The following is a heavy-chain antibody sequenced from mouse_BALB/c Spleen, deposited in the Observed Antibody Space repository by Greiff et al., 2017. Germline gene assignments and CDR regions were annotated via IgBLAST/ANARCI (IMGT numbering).Heavy chain of an antibody. CDR2: IYPGDGDT. Sequence: VQLQQSGPELVKPGASVKISCKASGYAFSSSWMNWVKQRPGQGLEWIGRIYPGDGDTNYNGKFKGKATLTADKSSSTAYMQLSSLTSVDSAVYFCARLLMDYWGQGTSVTVSS. CDR3: ARLLMDY. CDR1: GYAFSSSW. V-gene: IGHV1-82*01. J-gene: IGHJ4*01.